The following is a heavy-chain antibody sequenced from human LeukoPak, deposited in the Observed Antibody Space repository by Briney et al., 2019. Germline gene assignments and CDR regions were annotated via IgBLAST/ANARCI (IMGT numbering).Heavy chain of an antibody. CDR1: GYTFTSYD. V-gene: IGHV1-8*03. J-gene: IGHJ6*03. Sequence: ASVKVSCKASGYTFTSYDINWVRQATGQGLEWMGWMSPNSGNTGYAQKFQGRVTITRNTSISTAYMGLSSLRSEDTAVYYCARGDSYYYMDVWGKGTTVTVSS. D-gene: IGHD3-22*01. CDR3: ARGDSYYYMDV. CDR2: MSPNSGNT.